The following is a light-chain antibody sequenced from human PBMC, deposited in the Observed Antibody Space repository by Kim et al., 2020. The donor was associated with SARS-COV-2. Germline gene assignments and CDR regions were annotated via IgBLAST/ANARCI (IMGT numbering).Light chain of an antibody. V-gene: IGKV3-20*01. CDR2: GIS. J-gene: IGKJ4*01. CDR3: QQYGSSPLT. Sequence: SPGERADLSCRASQGGNSNFFAWYQQKPGQAPSVLNYGISRRATGIPDRFSGSGYGRDFTLAISRLEPEDFAVYFCQQYGSSPLTFGGRTKVDSK. CDR1: QGGNSNF.